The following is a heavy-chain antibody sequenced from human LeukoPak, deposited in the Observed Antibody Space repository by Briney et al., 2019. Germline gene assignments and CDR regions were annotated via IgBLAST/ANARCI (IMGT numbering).Heavy chain of an antibody. CDR2: MNQDGSAK. CDR1: GFTFSDSW. V-gene: IGHV3-7*01. J-gene: IGHJ6*02. Sequence: GGSLRLSCAASGFTFSDSWMSWVRQAPGKGLEWVANMNQDGSAKGYVDSVKGRFTISRDNARNSLYLQMSSLRPEDTAVYYCATYTHWVAGDIWGQGTTVTVSS. D-gene: IGHD3-16*01. CDR3: ATYTHWVAGDI.